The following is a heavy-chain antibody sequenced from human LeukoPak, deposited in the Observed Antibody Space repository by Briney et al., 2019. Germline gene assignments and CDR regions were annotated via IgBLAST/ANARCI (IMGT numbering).Heavy chain of an antibody. CDR1: GYTFTNYD. CDR3: ARGNMIRFGGVS. CDR2: LNPNSGNR. Sequence: ASVKVSCKASGYTFTNYDINWVRQAPGQGLEWIGWLNPNSGNRGFARKFQDRVTLTRDTSISTAYMDLYSLTSEDTAVYYCARGNMIRFGGVSWGQGSLVTVSS. D-gene: IGHD3-16*01. V-gene: IGHV1-8*01. J-gene: IGHJ5*02.